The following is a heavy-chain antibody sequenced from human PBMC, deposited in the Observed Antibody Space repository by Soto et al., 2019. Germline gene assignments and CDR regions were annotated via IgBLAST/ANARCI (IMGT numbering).Heavy chain of an antibody. Sequence: EVQLLESGGGLVQPGGSLRLSCAASGFTFSSHAMYWVRQAPGKGLEWVSSITYDGFTTSYADSVTGRFTISRDNSKNTLYLQMNSLRAEDTAIYYCARDQGSHAEYWYFDLWGSGTLVTVPS. CDR1: GFTFSSHA. J-gene: IGHJ2*01. CDR3: ARDQGSHAEYWYFDL. CDR2: ITYDGFTT. V-gene: IGHV3-23*01. D-gene: IGHD1-26*01.